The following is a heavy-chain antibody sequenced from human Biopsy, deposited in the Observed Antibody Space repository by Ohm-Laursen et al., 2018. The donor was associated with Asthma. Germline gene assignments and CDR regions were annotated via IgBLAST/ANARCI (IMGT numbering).Heavy chain of an antibody. V-gene: IGHV4-31*03. CDR1: YGSITSGGYY. CDR3: ARAQDYYDSRGYYRSFDY. Sequence: TLSLTCTVSYGSITSGGYYWTWIRQHPGKGLEWIGFIYYSGSTYYNPSLKGRVSISIDTSKSQFSLKLSSVTAADTAVYYCARAQDYYDSRGYYRSFDYWGQGTLVTVSS. D-gene: IGHD3-22*01. CDR2: IYYSGST. J-gene: IGHJ4*02.